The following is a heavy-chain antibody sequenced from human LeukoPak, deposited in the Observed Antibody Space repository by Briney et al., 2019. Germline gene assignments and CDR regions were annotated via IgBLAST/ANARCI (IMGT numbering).Heavy chain of an antibody. V-gene: IGHV1-69*06. Sequence: ASVKVSCKASGGTFSSYAISWARQAPGQGLEWMRRIIPIFGTATYAQKFQGRVTITADKSTSTAYMELSSLRSEDTAVYYCASTTVTNEVDYWGQGTLVTVSS. J-gene: IGHJ4*02. CDR2: IIPIFGTA. CDR3: ASTTVTNEVDY. D-gene: IGHD4-17*01. CDR1: GGTFSSYA.